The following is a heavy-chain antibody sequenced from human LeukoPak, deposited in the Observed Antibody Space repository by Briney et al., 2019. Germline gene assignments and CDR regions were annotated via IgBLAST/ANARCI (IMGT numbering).Heavy chain of an antibody. CDR1: GDSVSSNNGA. CDR3: ARDVGATGWHTFDY. D-gene: IGHD3-9*01. CDR2: TYYRSKWYN. V-gene: IGHV6-1*01. J-gene: IGHJ4*02. Sequence: SQTLSVTCATSGDSVSSNNGAWNWIRQSPSRGLEWLGRTYYRSKWYNDYAGSFISRITISPDTSKNQFSLQLDSVTPEGTAVYYCARDVGATGWHTFDYWGQGTLVTVSS.